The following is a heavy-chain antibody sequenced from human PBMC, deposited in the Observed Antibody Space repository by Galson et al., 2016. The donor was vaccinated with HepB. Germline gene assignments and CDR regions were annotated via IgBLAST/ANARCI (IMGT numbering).Heavy chain of an antibody. CDR3: ARDAMGRGSGSYSAFDY. CDR2: ITSAGDKQ. J-gene: IGHJ4*02. D-gene: IGHD1-26*01. CDR1: GFSFNTSS. Sequence: SLRLSCAASGFSFNTSSMHWVRQAPGKGLEWVAAITSAGDKQYYTGSVRGRFTISRDNSNHMMYLQMNSLRPEDTSVYYCARDAMGRGSGSYSAFDYWGQGTLVAVSS. V-gene: IGHV3-30*04.